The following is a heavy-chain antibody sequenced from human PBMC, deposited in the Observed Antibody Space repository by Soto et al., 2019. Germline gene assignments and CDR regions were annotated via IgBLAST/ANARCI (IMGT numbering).Heavy chain of an antibody. Sequence: GGSLRLSCAASGFTFSSYWMHWVRQAPGKGLVWVSRINSDGSSTSYADSVKGRFTISRDNAKNTLYLQMNSLRAEDTAVYYCARDPAFRYYYYYGMDVWGQGTTVTVSS. CDR1: GFTFSSYW. CDR2: INSDGSST. CDR3: ARDPAFRYYYYYGMDV. J-gene: IGHJ6*02. V-gene: IGHV3-74*01.